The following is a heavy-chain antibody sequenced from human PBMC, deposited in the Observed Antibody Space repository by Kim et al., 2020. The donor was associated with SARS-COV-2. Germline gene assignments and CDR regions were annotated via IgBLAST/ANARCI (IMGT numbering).Heavy chain of an antibody. CDR3: ARRPGGYNWFDP. CDR2: IYYSGST. CDR1: GGSISSSSYY. J-gene: IGHJ5*02. Sequence: SETLSLTCTVSGGSISSSSYYWGWIRQPPGKGLEWIGSIYYSGSTYYNPSLKSRVTISVDTSKNQFSLKLSSVTAADTAVYYCARRPGGYNWFDPWGQGTLVTVSS. D-gene: IGHD2-2*01. V-gene: IGHV4-39*01.